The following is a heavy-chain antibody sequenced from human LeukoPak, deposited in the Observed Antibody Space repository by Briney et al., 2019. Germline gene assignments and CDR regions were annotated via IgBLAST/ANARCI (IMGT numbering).Heavy chain of an antibody. Sequence: PGRSLRLSCAASGFTFSSYGMHWVRQAPGKGLEWVAFIRYDGSNKFYADSVKGRFTISRDNSKNTLFLQMNSLRPEDTAVYYCAKDGFPEYFHHWGQGTLVTVSS. CDR1: GFTFSSYG. D-gene: IGHD3-3*01. CDR2: IRYDGSNK. J-gene: IGHJ1*01. CDR3: AKDGFPEYFHH. V-gene: IGHV3-30*02.